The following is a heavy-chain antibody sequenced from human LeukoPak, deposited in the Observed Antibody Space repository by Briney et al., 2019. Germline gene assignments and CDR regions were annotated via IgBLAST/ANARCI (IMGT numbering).Heavy chain of an antibody. Sequence: ASVKVSCKTSGYTFVDYFIHWVRQAPGQGLEWMGRINANSGGTEYEQKFQGRVTMTRGTSISTAYVEVNWLISDDTAIYYCARDVSSTSNWEFDYWGQGTLVTVSS. D-gene: IGHD1-26*01. V-gene: IGHV1-2*06. J-gene: IGHJ4*02. CDR2: INANSGGT. CDR3: ARDVSSTSNWEFDY. CDR1: GYTFVDYF.